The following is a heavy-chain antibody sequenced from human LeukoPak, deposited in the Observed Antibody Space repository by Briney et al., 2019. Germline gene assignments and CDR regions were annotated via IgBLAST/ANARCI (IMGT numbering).Heavy chain of an antibody. Sequence: SETLSLTCTASDGSISSYDWRWIRQPPGKGLEWIGYIYYDGSTNYNPSLKSRVTISVDTSKNQFSLKLSSVTAADTAVYYCARSFYCSGGTCLRLFDYWGQGTLVTVSS. V-gene: IGHV4-59*12. CDR2: IYYDGST. CDR3: ARSFYCSGGTCLRLFDY. J-gene: IGHJ4*02. D-gene: IGHD2-15*01. CDR1: DGSISSYD.